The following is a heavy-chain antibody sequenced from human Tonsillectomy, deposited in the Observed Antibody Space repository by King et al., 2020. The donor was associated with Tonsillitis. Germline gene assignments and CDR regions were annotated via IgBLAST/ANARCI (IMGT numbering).Heavy chain of an antibody. CDR3: ARRDYSSSSPFDP. CDR2: IYYSGST. Sequence: LQLQESGPGLVKPSETLSLTCTVSGGSISSSSYYWGWIRQPPGKGLEWIGSIYYSGSTYYNPSLKSRVTLSVDTSKNQVSLKLSSVTAADTAVYYCARRDYSSSSPFDPWGQGTLVTVSS. J-gene: IGHJ5*02. CDR1: GGSISSSSYY. V-gene: IGHV4-39*01. D-gene: IGHD6-6*01.